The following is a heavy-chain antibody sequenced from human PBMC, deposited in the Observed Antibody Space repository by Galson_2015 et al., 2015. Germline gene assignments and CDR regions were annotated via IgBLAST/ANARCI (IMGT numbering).Heavy chain of an antibody. CDR3: AQARISTNGLFDS. CDR1: GFTVSSNY. D-gene: IGHD5-24*01. J-gene: IGHJ5*01. Sequence: SLRLSCAASGFTVSSNYMSWVRQAPGKGLEWVSSITGSGGNTYYADSVKGRFTISRDNSKNTLFLQMNSLRAEDAAEYYCAQARISTNGLFDSWGQGTPVTVSS. CDR2: ITGSGGNT. V-gene: IGHV3-23*01.